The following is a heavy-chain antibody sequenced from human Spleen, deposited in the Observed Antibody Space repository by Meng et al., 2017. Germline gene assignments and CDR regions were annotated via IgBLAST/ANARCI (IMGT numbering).Heavy chain of an antibody. J-gene: IGHJ5*02. CDR3: ARAVASSFDP. CDR2: TYYRSKWYN. Sequence: QVQLQQSCPGLVKPSQTLSLTCAISGDSVSNNSASWTWIRQSPSRGLEWLGRTYYRSKWYNDYAGSVKSRITINPDTSKNQFSLQLSSVTPEDTAVYYCARAVASSFDPWGQGTLVTVSS. V-gene: IGHV6-1*01. CDR1: GDSVSNNSAS. D-gene: IGHD5-12*01.